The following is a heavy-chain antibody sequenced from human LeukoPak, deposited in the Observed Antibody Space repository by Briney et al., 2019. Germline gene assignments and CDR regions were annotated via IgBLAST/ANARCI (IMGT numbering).Heavy chain of an antibody. CDR3: ARAYSSSSGSGY. CDR2: INSDGSST. CDR1: GLTFSGYW. Sequence: PGGSLRLSCAASGLTFSGYWMHWVRQAPGKGLVWVSRINSDGSSTSYADSVKGRFTISRDNAKNTLYLQMNSLRAEDTAVYYCARAYSSSSGSGYWSQGTLVTVSS. D-gene: IGHD6-6*01. J-gene: IGHJ4*02. V-gene: IGHV3-74*01.